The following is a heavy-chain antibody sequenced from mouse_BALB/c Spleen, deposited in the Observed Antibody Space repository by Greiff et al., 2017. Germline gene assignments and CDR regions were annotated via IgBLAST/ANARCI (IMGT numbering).Heavy chain of an antibody. CDR3: ARGNSFFDY. V-gene: IGHV1S56*01. Sequence: QVTLKVSGPELVKPGASVRISCKASGYTFTSYYIHWVKQRPGQGLEWIGWIYPGNVNTKYNEKFKGKATLTADKSSSTAYMQLSSLTSEDSAVYFCARGNSFFDYWGQGTTLTVSS. J-gene: IGHJ2*01. CDR2: IYPGNVNT. CDR1: GYTFTSYY.